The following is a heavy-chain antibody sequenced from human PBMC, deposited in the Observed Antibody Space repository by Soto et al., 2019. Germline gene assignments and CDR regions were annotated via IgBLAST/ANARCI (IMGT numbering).Heavy chain of an antibody. D-gene: IGHD3-10*01. J-gene: IGHJ4*02. CDR1: GFTFSSYA. CDR2: ISGSGGST. CDR3: AKDWTYYYGSGSYYTSILGIYFDY. V-gene: IGHV3-23*01. Sequence: GGSLRLSCAASGFTFSSYAMSWVRQAPGKGLEWVSAISGSGGSTYYADSVKGRFTISRDNSKNTRYLQMNSLRAEDTAVYYCAKDWTYYYGSGSYYTSILGIYFDYWGQGTLVTVSS.